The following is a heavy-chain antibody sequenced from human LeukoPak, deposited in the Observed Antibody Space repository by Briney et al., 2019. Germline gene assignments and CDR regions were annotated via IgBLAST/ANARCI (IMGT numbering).Heavy chain of an antibody. CDR1: GGSISSSSYY. CDR2: IYYSGST. J-gene: IGHJ5*02. D-gene: IGHD6-13*01. CDR3: ASGSSSSWFYWFDP. V-gene: IGHV4-39*01. Sequence: PSETLSLTCTVSGGSISSSSYYWGWISQPPGKGLDWIGSIYYSGSTYYNPSLKSRVTISVDTSKNQFSLKLSSVTAADTAVYYCASGSSSSWFYWFDPWGQGILVTVSS.